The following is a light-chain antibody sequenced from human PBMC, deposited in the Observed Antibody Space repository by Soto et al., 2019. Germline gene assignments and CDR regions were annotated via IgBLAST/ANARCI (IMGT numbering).Light chain of an antibody. CDR2: DAS. J-gene: IGKJ1*01. Sequence: DIQMTQSPPTLPASVGDRVTITCRASQSISDWFAWFQLKPGKAPKLLIYDASSLESRVPSSFSGSGSGTEFTLTISSLKPDDFATYYCQQYNNYSTFGQGTKVDIK. V-gene: IGKV1-5*01. CDR3: QQYNNYST. CDR1: QSISDW.